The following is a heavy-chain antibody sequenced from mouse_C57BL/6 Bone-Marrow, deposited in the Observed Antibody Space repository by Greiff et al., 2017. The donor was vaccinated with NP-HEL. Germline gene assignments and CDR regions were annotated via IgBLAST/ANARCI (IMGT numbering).Heavy chain of an antibody. V-gene: IGHV14-3*01. J-gene: IGHJ4*01. D-gene: IGHD1-1*01. CDR2: IDPANGNT. CDR1: GFNIKNTY. CDR3: ARIYYYGSSYFYYAMDY. Sequence: VQLKQSVAELVRPGASVKLSCTASGFNIKNTYMHWVKQRPEQGLEWIGRIDPANGNTKYAPKFQGKATITADTSSNTAYLQLSSLTSEDTAIYYCARIYYYGSSYFYYAMDYWGQGTSVTVSS.